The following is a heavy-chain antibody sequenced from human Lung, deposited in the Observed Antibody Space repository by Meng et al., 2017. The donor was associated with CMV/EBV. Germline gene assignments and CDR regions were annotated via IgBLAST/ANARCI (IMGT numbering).Heavy chain of an antibody. D-gene: IGHD6-19*01. CDR3: ASFPPPGKQWLVTDY. CDR2: IYHSGST. Sequence: VHLQESGPGLVKPAGPVSLLCACSGGSISSSHWWSRVRQPPGKGLEWIGEIYHSGSTNYNPSLKSRVTISVDKSKNQFSLKLSSVTAADTAVYYCASFPPPGKQWLVTDYWGQGTLVTVSS. V-gene: IGHV4-4*02. CDR1: GGSISSSHW. J-gene: IGHJ4*02.